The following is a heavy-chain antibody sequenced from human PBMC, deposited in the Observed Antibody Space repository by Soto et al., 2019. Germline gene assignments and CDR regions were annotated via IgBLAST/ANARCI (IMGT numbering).Heavy chain of an antibody. CDR1: GGSISSYD. Sequence: SETLSLTCTVSGGSISSYDWSWIRQPPGKGLEWIGYIYYSGSTNYNPSLKSRVTISVDTSKNQFSLKLSSVTAADTAVYYCAKFEWELPGNWFDPWGQGTLVTVS. CDR2: IYYSGST. CDR3: AKFEWELPGNWFDP. V-gene: IGHV4-59*01. J-gene: IGHJ5*02. D-gene: IGHD1-26*01.